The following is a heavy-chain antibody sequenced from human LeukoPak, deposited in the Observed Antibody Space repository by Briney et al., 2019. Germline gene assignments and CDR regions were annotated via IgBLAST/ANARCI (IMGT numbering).Heavy chain of an antibody. CDR1: GFTFSSYP. J-gene: IGHJ4*02. CDR2: ISSDGSDK. CDR3: ARDYPADY. V-gene: IGHV3-30-3*01. Sequence: GGSLRLSCAASGFTFSSYPIHWVRQAPGKGLDWVALISSDGSDKKCADSVKGRFTISRDNSKNTLYLQMHSLRVEDTAVYYCARDYPADYWGQGTLVTVSS.